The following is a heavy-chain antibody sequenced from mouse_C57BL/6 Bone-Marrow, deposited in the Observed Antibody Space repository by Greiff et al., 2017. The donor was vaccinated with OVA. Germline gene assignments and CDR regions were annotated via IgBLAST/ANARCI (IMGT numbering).Heavy chain of an antibody. V-gene: IGHV5-17*01. CDR1: GFTFSDYG. CDR2: ISSGSSTI. D-gene: IGHD1-1*01. J-gene: IGHJ3*01. Sequence: EVKLMESGGGLVKPGGSLKLSCAASGFTFSDYGMHWVRQAPEKGLEWVAYISSGSSTISYADTVKGRFTISRDNAKNTLFLQMTSLRSEDTAMYYCARPGYYGSSLFAYWGQGTLVTVSA. CDR3: ARPGYYGSSLFAY.